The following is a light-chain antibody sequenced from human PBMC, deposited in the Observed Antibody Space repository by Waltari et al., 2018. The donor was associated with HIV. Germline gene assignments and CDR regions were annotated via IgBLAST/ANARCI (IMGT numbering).Light chain of an antibody. CDR3: ATWDDSLNGV. V-gene: IGLV1-44*01. CDR1: TSNIPNND. J-gene: IGLJ3*02. Sequence: HSVLTQPPSASGTPGQPVIISCSGTTSNIPNNDVTWYQHFPGSAPKLLIYMNNYRPSGVPDRFAGSRSGTSASLTISGLQIEDEAQYYCATWDDSLNGVFGAGTRLTVL. CDR2: MNN.